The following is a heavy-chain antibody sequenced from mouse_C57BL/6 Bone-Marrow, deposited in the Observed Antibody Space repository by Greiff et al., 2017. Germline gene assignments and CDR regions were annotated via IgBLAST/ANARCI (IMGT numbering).Heavy chain of an antibody. D-gene: IGHD2-4*01. CDR1: GFTFSDYG. Sequence: EVQLVESGGGLVKPGGSLKLSCAASGFTFSDYGMHWVRQAPEQGLEWVAYISSGSSTIYYADTVKGRFNITRDNSKNTLLLKMTSLRSEDTAMYYCARGYDYGDVAWFAYWGQGTLVTVSA. J-gene: IGHJ3*01. CDR2: ISSGSSTI. V-gene: IGHV5-17*01. CDR3: ARGYDYGDVAWFAY.